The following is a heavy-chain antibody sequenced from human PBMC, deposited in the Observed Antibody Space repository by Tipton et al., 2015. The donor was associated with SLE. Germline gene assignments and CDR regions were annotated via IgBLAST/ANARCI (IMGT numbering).Heavy chain of an antibody. CDR2: IHSRGST. Sequence: TLSLTCTVSGVSVSSGGYYWNWIRQHPGKGLEWIGCIHSRGSTYYTPSPKSRLTMSVDTSNNQFSLHVSSVTAADTAVYYCAKWTWAGRINMVRGLVRRTFDMWGQGTKVTVSS. J-gene: IGHJ3*02. D-gene: IGHD3-10*01. CDR1: GVSVSSGGYY. V-gene: IGHV4-31*03. CDR3: AKWTWAGRINMVRGLVRRTFDM.